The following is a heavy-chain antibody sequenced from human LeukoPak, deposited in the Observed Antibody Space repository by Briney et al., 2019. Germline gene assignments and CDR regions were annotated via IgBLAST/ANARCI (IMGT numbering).Heavy chain of an antibody. CDR2: INHSGST. J-gene: IGHJ4*02. V-gene: IGHV4-34*01. D-gene: IGHD4-23*01. Sequence: SETLSPTCAVYGGSFSGYYWSWIRQPPGKGLEWIGEINHSGSTNYNPSLKSRVTISVDTSKNQFSLKLSSVTAADTAVYYCAGNRGLGRDYWGQGTLVTVSS. CDR3: AGNRGLGRDY. CDR1: GGSFSGYY.